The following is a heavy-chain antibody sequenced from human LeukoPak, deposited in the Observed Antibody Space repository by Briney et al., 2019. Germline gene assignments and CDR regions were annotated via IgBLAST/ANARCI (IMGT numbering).Heavy chain of an antibody. CDR1: GGSISSYY. CDR2: IYYSGST. D-gene: IGHD5-12*01. J-gene: IGHJ3*02. V-gene: IGHV4-59*01. CDR3: ARDVVDDIMATGAFDI. Sequence: SETLSLTCTVSGGSISSYYWSWIRQPPGKGLEWIGYIYYSGSTNYNPSLKSRVTISVDTSKNQFSLKLSSVTAADTAVYYCARDVVDDIMATGAFDIWGQGTMVTVSS.